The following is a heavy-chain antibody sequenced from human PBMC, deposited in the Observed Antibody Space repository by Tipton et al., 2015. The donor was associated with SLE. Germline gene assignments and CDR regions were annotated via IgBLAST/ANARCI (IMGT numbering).Heavy chain of an antibody. Sequence: SLRLSCAVSEFTLSIYGMNWVRQAPGKGLVWVSHINDDGSSTTYAESVKVRFTISRDNAKNTVFLQMNSLRVEDTAVYYCARAPRILAVSAFDFWGQGTLVTVSS. V-gene: IGHV3-74*01. CDR2: INDDGSST. CDR1: EFTLSIYG. D-gene: IGHD2-21*01. CDR3: ARAPRILAVSAFDF. J-gene: IGHJ4*02.